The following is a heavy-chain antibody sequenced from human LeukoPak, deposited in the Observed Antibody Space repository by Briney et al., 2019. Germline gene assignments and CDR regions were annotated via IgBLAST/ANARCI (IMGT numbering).Heavy chain of an antibody. Sequence: SETLSLTCAVYGGSFSGYYWSWIRQPPGKGLEWIGEINHSGSTNYNPSLKSRVTISVDTSKNQFSLKLSSVTAADTAVYYCARGHICSSTSCTFDYWGQGTLVTVSS. CDR1: GGSFSGYY. V-gene: IGHV4-34*01. D-gene: IGHD2-2*01. J-gene: IGHJ4*02. CDR3: ARGHICSSTSCTFDY. CDR2: INHSGST.